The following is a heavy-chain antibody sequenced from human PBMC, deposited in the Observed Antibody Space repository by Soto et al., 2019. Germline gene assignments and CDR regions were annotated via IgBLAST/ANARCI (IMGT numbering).Heavy chain of an antibody. CDR2: TYYRSKWYN. CDR3: ATDEVGWLAQGGWFDA. J-gene: IGHJ5*02. V-gene: IGHV6-1*01. D-gene: IGHD6-19*01. CDR1: GDSVSSNSAA. Sequence: PSQTLSLTCAISGDSVSSNSAAWNWIRQSPSRGLEWLGRTYYRSKWYNDYAVSVKSRITINPDTSKNQFPLQLNSVTPEDTAVYYCATDEVGWLAQGGWFDAWGQGTLVTVSS.